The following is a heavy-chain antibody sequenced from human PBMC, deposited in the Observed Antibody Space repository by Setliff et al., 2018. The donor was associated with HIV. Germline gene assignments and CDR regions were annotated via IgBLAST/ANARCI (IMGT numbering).Heavy chain of an antibody. CDR1: GGSISNYY. CDR2: FYYSGST. Sequence: SETLSLTCTGSGGSISNYYWSWIRQPPGKGLQWIGYFYYSGSTNYNPSLKSRVTISLDTSKSPFSLKLSSVTAADTAVYYCASAGDGSPFYYYYYMDVWGKGTTVTVSS. V-gene: IGHV4-59*01. D-gene: IGHD1-26*01. J-gene: IGHJ6*03. CDR3: ASAGDGSPFYYYYYMDV.